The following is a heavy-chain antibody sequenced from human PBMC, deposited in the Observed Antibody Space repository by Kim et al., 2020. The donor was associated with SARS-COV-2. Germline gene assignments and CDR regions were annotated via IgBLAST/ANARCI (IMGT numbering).Heavy chain of an antibody. Sequence: GGSLRLSCAASGFTFSGSAMHWVRQASGKGLEWVGRIRSKANSYATAYAASVKGRFTISRDDSKNTAYLQMNSLKTEDTAVYYCTRLGEQWPPEEASFDYWGQGTLVTVSS. CDR1: GFTFSGSA. CDR3: TRLGEQWPPEEASFDY. D-gene: IGHD6-19*01. J-gene: IGHJ4*02. V-gene: IGHV3-73*01. CDR2: IRSKANSYAT.